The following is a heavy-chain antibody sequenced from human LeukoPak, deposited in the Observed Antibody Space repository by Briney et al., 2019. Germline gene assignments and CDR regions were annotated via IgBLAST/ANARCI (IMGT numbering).Heavy chain of an antibody. V-gene: IGHV3-23*01. CDR1: GFTFSSYA. CDR3: TNFKPPAPDALDV. Sequence: GGSLRLSCAASGFTFSSYAMSWVRQAPGKGLEWVSAISGSGTIYYADSVKGRFTISRDNAQRLVYLQMNSLRAEDTAVYYCTNFKPPAPDALDVWGQGTLITVSS. CDR2: ISGSGTI. J-gene: IGHJ3*01.